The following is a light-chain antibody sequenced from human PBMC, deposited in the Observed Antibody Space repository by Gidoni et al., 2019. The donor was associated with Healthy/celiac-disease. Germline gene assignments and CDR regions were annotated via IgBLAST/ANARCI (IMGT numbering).Light chain of an antibody. CDR1: SSNIGSNY. J-gene: IGLJ2*01. CDR3: AASDDSRSAHVV. V-gene: IGLV1-47*01. CDR2: RKN. Sequence: QSVLTQPPSASGTPGQRVTISCSGSSSNIGSNYVYWYQQLPGTAPKLLIYRKNQRPSGGPDRFSGSKSGTSASLAISGLRPEEEADYYCAASDDSRSAHVVFGGGTKLTVL.